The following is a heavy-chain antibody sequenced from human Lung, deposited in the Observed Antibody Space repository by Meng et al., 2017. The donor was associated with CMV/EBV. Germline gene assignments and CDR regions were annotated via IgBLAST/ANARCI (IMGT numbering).Heavy chain of an antibody. CDR3: ARGTFPLIVVVPAAKGAFDY. D-gene: IGHD2-2*01. V-gene: IGHV4-34*01. J-gene: IGHJ4*02. CDR1: GGSFSGYY. CDR2: INHSGST. Sequence: ESLKISCAVYGGSFSGYYWSWIRQPPGKGLEWIGEINHSGSTNYNPSLKSRVTISVDTSKNQFSLKLSSVTAADTAVYYCARGTFPLIVVVPAAKGAFDYWGQGTXV.